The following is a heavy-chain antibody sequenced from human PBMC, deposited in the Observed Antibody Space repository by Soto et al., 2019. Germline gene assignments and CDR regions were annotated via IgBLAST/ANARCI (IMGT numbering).Heavy chain of an antibody. J-gene: IGHJ4*02. V-gene: IGHV4-39*01. CDR3: ARHRGYYDILTGYYTELNFDY. CDR1: GGSISSSSYY. CDR2: IYYSGTT. D-gene: IGHD3-9*01. Sequence: AETLSLTCTFSGGSISSSSYYWGWIRQPPGKGLVWIGSIYYSGTTYYNPSLKSRVTISVDTSKNQFSLKLSSVTAADTAVYYCARHRGYYDILTGYYTELNFDYWGQGTLVTVPS.